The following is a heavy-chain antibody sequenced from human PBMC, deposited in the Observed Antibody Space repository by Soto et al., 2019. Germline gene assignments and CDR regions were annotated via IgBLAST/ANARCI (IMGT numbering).Heavy chain of an antibody. D-gene: IGHD5-18*01. J-gene: IGHJ4*02. Sequence: QVQLVQSGAEVKKPGSSVKVSCQASGGFFSSNAISWVRQAPGQGLEWMGGILPIFHTTHYAQKFQGRVTITADESTSTAYMELSSLKSEDTALYYCATGGRGYISAPRFYFEYWGQGTLVPVSS. CDR3: ATGGRGYISAPRFYFEY. V-gene: IGHV1-69*01. CDR2: ILPIFHTT. CDR1: GGFFSSNA.